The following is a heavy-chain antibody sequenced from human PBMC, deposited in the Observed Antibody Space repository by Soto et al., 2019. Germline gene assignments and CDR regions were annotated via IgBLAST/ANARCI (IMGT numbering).Heavy chain of an antibody. V-gene: IGHV3-7*01. D-gene: IGHD2-2*01. Sequence: QLVESGGGLVQPGGSLRLSCAASGFTFSSYWMIWVRQAPGKGLEWVASMNEDGSEIYYVDSVKGRFTISRDNAENSLYLQMDSLRVEDTALYYCARSINWSSGHWGQGTLVTVSS. CDR1: GFTFSSYW. J-gene: IGHJ4*02. CDR3: ARSINWSSGH. CDR2: MNEDGSEI.